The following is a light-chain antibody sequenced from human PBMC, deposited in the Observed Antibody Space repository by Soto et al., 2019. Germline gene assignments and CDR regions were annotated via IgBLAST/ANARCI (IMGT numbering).Light chain of an antibody. J-gene: IGLJ2*01. Sequence: QSALTQHPFASGSPGQSVTISCIGTSSDVGGYQFVSWYQQHPGKAPKLMIYDVTERPSGVPDRFSGSKSGNTASLTGSGLQGEDEADYYSTSYAGSNIPVLFGGGTKLTV. V-gene: IGLV2-8*01. CDR2: DVT. CDR1: SSDVGGYQF. CDR3: TSYAGSNIPVL.